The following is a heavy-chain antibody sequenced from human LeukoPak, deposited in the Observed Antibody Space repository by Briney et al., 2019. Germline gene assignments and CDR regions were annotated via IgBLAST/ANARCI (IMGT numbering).Heavy chain of an antibody. J-gene: IGHJ3*02. V-gene: IGHV4-59*01. D-gene: IGHD3-22*01. CDR1: GASITSYY. Sequence: SETPSLTCTVSGASITSYYWSWIRQPPGKGLEWIGYIYYSGNTNYNPSLKSRVTISLDTSKNQCSLKLSSVTAADTAVYYCARDGYYDSSGYYHNDAFDIWGQGTMVTVSS. CDR3: ARDGYYDSSGYYHNDAFDI. CDR2: IYYSGNT.